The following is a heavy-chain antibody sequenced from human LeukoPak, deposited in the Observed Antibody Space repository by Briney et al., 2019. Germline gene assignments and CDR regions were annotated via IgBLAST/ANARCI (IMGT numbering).Heavy chain of an antibody. CDR2: ISYDGSNK. CDR3: AKDKDLYRLEENAFDI. Sequence: PGGSLRLSCAASAFTFSSYGMHWVRQAPGKGLEWVAVISYDGSNKYYADSVKGRFTISRDNSKNTLYLQMNSLRAEDTAVYYCAKDKDLYRLEENAFDIWGQGTMVTVSS. J-gene: IGHJ3*02. D-gene: IGHD1-1*01. CDR1: AFTFSSYG. V-gene: IGHV3-30*18.